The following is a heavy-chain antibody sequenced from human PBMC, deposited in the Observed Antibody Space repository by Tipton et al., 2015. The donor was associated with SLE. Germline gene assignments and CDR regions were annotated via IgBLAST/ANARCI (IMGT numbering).Heavy chain of an antibody. V-gene: IGHV4-59*01. Sequence: RVAISVDTSKNQFSLKLSSVTAADTAVYYCARVSSGWSAFDYWGQGTLVTVSS. CDR3: ARVSSGWSAFDY. D-gene: IGHD6-19*01. J-gene: IGHJ4*02.